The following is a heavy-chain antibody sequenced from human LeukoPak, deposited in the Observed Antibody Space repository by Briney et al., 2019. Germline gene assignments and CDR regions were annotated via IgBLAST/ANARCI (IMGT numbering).Heavy chain of an antibody. J-gene: IGHJ4*02. V-gene: IGHV6-1*01. CDR2: TYYRSKWYN. D-gene: IGHD6-13*01. CDR1: GDSVSSNNDA. Sequence: SQTLSLTCAISGDSVSSNNDAWNWIRQSPSSVLEWLGRTYYRSKWYNDYAVSVKGRITINPDTSRNQFSLHLNSVTPDDTAVYYCARSAGGTVDYWGQGTLVTVSS. CDR3: ARSAGGTVDY.